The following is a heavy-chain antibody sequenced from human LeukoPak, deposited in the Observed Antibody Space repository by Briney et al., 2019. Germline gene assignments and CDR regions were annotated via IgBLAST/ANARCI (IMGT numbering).Heavy chain of an antibody. J-gene: IGHJ4*02. CDR1: GYTFTSYG. D-gene: IGHD3-3*01. CDR3: ASGRLFGVVAYFEY. CDR2: ISAYNGNT. V-gene: IGHV1-18*01. Sequence: EASVKVSCKASGYTFTSYGISWVRQAPGQGLEWMGWISAYNGNTNYAQKLQGRVTMTTDTSTSPAYMERRSLISADTDVYYCASGRLFGVVAYFEYWGEGTIVTVS.